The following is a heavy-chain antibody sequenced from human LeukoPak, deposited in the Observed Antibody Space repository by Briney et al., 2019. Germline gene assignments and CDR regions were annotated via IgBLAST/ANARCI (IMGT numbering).Heavy chain of an antibody. Sequence: GGSLRLSCAASGFTFKDAWMSWVRQAPGRGLEWVGRTRSTYTTQYAASVKGRFTISRDDSKNSLYLQMNSLKTEDTAVYFCARAGDYDSSGDFPLDYWGQGTLVTVSS. V-gene: IGHV3-72*01. J-gene: IGHJ4*02. CDR1: GFTFKDAW. CDR2: TRSTYTT. D-gene: IGHD3-22*01. CDR3: ARAGDYDSSGDFPLDY.